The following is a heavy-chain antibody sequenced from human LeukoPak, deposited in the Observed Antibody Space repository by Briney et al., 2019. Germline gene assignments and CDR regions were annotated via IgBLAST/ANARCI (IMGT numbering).Heavy chain of an antibody. D-gene: IGHD1-1*01. J-gene: IGHJ4*02. V-gene: IGHV3-23*01. CDR2: IGSGGNT. CDR3: AKRGTAGSWNPEDY. CDR1: GVTISSQA. Sequence: GGSLRLSCVASGVTISSQAMSWVRQAPGKGLEWVSTIGSGGNTYYADTVKGRFTISRDNSKNTLSLQMNSLRAEDTAVYYCAKRGTAGSWNPEDYWGQGTLVTVSS.